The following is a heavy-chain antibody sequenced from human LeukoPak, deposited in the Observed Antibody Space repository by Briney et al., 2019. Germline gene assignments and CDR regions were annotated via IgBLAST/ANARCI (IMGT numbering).Heavy chain of an antibody. CDR1: GFTFSSYT. V-gene: IGHV3-48*01. J-gene: IGHJ3*01. Sequence: PGGSLRLSCAASGFTFSSYTMNWVRQAPGKGLEWVSFISSTSNTIYYADSVKGRFTISRDNSKNTLYLQTNSLRAEDTAVYYCANYYSGSRAAFDVWGQGTMVTVSS. CDR2: ISSTSNTI. CDR3: ANYYSGSRAAFDV. D-gene: IGHD1-26*01.